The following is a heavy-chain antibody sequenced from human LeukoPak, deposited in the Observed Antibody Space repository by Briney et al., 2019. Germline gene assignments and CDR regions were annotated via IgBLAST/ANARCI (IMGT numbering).Heavy chain of an antibody. CDR3: AKDDDWGRYKH. Sequence: PGGSLRLSCAASGFALSSYAMSWVRQAPGKGLEWVSGISPSGDITYYTDSVRGRFTISRDNFKNTLSLQVNSLRAEDTAMYYCAKDDDWGRYKHWGQGTLVTVSS. CDR2: ISPSGDIT. V-gene: IGHV3-23*01. CDR1: GFALSSYA. D-gene: IGHD3-16*01. J-gene: IGHJ1*01.